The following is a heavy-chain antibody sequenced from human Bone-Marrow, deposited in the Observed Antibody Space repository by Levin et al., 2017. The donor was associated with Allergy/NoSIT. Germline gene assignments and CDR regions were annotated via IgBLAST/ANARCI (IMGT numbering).Heavy chain of an antibody. CDR1: GGSFRNSF. V-gene: IGHV4-34*01. D-gene: IGHD1-26*01. J-gene: IGHJ4*02. Sequence: SQTLSLTCAVHGGSFRNSFWSWIRQPPGKGLEWIGEISDRGSTNYKASLKSRVSISVDESESQFSLILTSLTAADTAFYYCARLRGSFFPDYWGQGTLVTVSS. CDR2: ISDRGST. CDR3: ARLRGSFFPDY.